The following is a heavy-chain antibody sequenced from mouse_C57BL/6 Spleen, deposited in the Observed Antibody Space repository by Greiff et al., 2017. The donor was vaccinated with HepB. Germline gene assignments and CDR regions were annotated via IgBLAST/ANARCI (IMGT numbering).Heavy chain of an antibody. CDR1: GFTFSSYA. J-gene: IGHJ2*01. V-gene: IGHV5-4*01. Sequence: EVQLVESGGGLVKPGGSLKLSCAASGFTFSSYAMSWVRQTPEKRLEWVATISDGGSYTYYPDNVKGRFTISRDNAKNNLYLQMSHLKSEDTAMYYCARGGTTVVAPYYFDYWGQCTTLTVSS. CDR2: ISDGGSYT. D-gene: IGHD1-1*01. CDR3: ARGGTTVVAPYYFDY.